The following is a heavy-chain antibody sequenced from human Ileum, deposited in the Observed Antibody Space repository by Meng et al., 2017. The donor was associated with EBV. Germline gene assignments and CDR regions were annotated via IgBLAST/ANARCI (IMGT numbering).Heavy chain of an antibody. D-gene: IGHD1-26*01. CDR2: ISAYNGNT. V-gene: IGHV1-18*01. CDR3: ARVEVGITSGDY. J-gene: IGHJ4*02. CDR1: GYTFTNYG. Sequence: VEAGGEVKKPGASVKVSRKASGYTFTNYGITWVRQAPGQGLEWMGWISAYNGNTNYAQTLQGRVTMTTDTSTSTAYMELGSLRSDDTAVYYCARVEVGITSGDYWGQGTLVTVSS.